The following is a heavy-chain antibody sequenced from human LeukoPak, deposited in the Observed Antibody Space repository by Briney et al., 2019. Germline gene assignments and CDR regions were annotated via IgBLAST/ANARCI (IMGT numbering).Heavy chain of an antibody. J-gene: IGHJ4*02. CDR3: AREDYYGSGSCVR. CDR2: IYYSGST. CDR1: GRSISRYY. D-gene: IGHD3-10*01. V-gene: IGHV4-59*01. Sequence: SETLSLTCTVSGRSISRYYWRWIRQPPGKGLEWIGYIYYSGSTNYNPSLKSRVTISVDTSKNQFSLELSSVTAADTAVYYCAREDYYGSGSCVRWGQGTLVTVSS.